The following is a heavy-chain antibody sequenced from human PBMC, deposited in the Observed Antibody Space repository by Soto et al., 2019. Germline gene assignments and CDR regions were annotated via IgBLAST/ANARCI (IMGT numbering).Heavy chain of an antibody. J-gene: IGHJ4*02. CDR2: IYYGGNT. V-gene: IGHV4-31*03. Sequence: NPSETLSLTCTVSGGSISTGGYYWSWIRQHPGKGLEWIGYIYYGGNTYYNPSLKSRVTITVDTSKEQFSLILSSVTAADTAVYHGARVSDGIYPDYWGQGTLVTLSS. D-gene: IGHD1-1*01. CDR3: ARVSDGIYPDY. CDR1: GGSISTGGYY.